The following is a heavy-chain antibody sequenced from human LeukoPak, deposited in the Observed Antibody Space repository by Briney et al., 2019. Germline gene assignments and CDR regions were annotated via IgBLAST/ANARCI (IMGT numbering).Heavy chain of an antibody. CDR3: ARVGYYDSSGYYYRASLDY. J-gene: IGHJ4*02. CDR2: INHSGST. V-gene: IGHV4-34*01. CDR1: GGSFSGYY. Sequence: SETLSLTCAVYGGSFSGYYWSWIRQPPGKGLEWVGEINHSGSTNYNPSLKSRVTISVDTSKNQFSLKLSSVTAADTAVYYCARVGYYDSSGYYYRASLDYWGQGTLVTVSS. D-gene: IGHD3-22*01.